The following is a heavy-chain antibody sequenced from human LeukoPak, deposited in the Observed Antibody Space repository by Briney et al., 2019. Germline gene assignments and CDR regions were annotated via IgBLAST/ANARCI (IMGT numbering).Heavy chain of an antibody. CDR3: ARLRGPNCSGGSCYDY. Sequence: PGGSLRLSCAASGFTFSSYSMNWVRQAPGKGLEWVSYISSSSSTIYYADSVKGRFTISRDNAKNSLYLQMNSLRAEDTAVYYCARLRGPNCSGGSCYDYWGQGTLVTVSS. J-gene: IGHJ4*02. D-gene: IGHD2-15*01. CDR2: ISSSSSTI. V-gene: IGHV3-48*01. CDR1: GFTFSSYS.